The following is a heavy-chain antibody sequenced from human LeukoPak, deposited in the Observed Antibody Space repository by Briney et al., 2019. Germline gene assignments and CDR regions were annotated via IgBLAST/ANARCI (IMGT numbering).Heavy chain of an antibody. Sequence: ASVKVSCKASGYTFTDYYIHWVRQAPGQGLEWMGWINPNSGGTNYAQRFQGRVTLTRDTSISTSYMELNRLRSDDTAVYYCARDLYSSGLFLYHYYMDVWGTGTTVTISS. CDR1: GYTFTDYY. J-gene: IGHJ6*03. CDR2: INPNSGGT. CDR3: ARDLYSSGLFLYHYYMDV. V-gene: IGHV1-2*02. D-gene: IGHD6-19*01.